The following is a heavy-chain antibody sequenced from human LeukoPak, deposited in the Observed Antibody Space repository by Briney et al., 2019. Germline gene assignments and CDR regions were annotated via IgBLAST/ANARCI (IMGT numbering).Heavy chain of an antibody. CDR3: ARAPTPYFTYYMDV. V-gene: IGHV3-48*02. CDR1: GFSFSGFG. CDR2: IGSSGSAGGNI. D-gene: IGHD2-21*01. J-gene: IGHJ6*03. Sequence: GGSLRLSCAASGFSFSGFGMNWVRQAPGKGLEWISYIGSSGSAGGNIYYAVSVKGRFAVSRDNAKDSLFLQMNSLQDADTAVYYCARAPTPYFTYYMDVWGKGTTVTVSS.